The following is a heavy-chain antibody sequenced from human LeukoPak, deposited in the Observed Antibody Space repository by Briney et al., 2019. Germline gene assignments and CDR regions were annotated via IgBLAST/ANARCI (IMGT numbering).Heavy chain of an antibody. CDR1: GFTFSSYG. J-gene: IGHJ4*02. Sequence: GGSLRLSCAASGFTFSSYGMHWVRQAPGKGLEWVAVISYDGSNKFYEDSVKGRFTISRDNSKNTLYLQMSSLRAEDTAVYYCAKARYSSGWRNFDYWGQGTLVTVSS. V-gene: IGHV3-30*18. CDR2: ISYDGSNK. D-gene: IGHD6-19*01. CDR3: AKARYSSGWRNFDY.